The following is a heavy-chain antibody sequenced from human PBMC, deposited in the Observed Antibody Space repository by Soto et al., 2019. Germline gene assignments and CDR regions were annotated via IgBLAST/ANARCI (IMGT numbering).Heavy chain of an antibody. V-gene: IGHV3-49*03. CDR1: GFTFGDYA. Sequence: GGSLRLSCAASGFTFGDYAMSWFRQAPGKGLEWVGFIRSKGYGGTTEYAASVKGRFSISRDDSKSIAYLQMNSLKTEDTAVYYCSRAGVVVVAATYDPWGQGTLVTVSS. CDR2: IRSKGYGGTT. D-gene: IGHD2-15*01. J-gene: IGHJ5*02. CDR3: SRAGVVVVAATYDP.